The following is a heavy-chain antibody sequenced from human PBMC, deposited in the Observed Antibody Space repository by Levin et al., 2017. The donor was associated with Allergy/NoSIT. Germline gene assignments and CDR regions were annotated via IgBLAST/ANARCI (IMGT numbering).Heavy chain of an antibody. CDR2: SGGSI. V-gene: IGHV3-11*01. D-gene: IGHD6-6*01. Sequence: GGSLRLSCTASGFTFSDYYMTWIRQAPGKGLEWVSYSGGSIYYADSVKGRFTISRDNAKNSLYLQMNSLRAEDTAVYYCARDAKSSSSSDFDYWGQGTLVTVSS. CDR1: GFTFSDYY. J-gene: IGHJ4*02. CDR3: ARDAKSSSSSDFDY.